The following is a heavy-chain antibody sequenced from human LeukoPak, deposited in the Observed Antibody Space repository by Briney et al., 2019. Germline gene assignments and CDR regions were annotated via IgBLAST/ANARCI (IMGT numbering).Heavy chain of an antibody. CDR1: GYTFTGYY. Sequence: ASVKVSCKASGYTFTGYYMHRVRQAPGQGLEWMGWINPNSGGTNYAQKFQGRVTMTRDTSISTAYMELSRLRSDDTAVYYCAGERGPVGYCTNGVCPDAFDIWGQGTMVTVSS. CDR3: AGERGPVGYCTNGVCPDAFDI. J-gene: IGHJ3*02. V-gene: IGHV1-2*02. D-gene: IGHD2-8*01. CDR2: INPNSGGT.